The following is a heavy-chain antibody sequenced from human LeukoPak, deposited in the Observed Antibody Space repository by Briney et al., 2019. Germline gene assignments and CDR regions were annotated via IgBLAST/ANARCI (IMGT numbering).Heavy chain of an antibody. V-gene: IGHV3-11*01. Sequence: GGSLRLSCAASGFTFSDYYMSWIRQAPGKGLEWVSYISSSGSTIYYADSVKGRFTISRDNAKNSLYLQMNSLRAEDTAVYYCARDYYYDSSGYYLEYFDYWGQGTLVTVSS. CDR3: ARDYYYDSSGYYLEYFDY. CDR2: ISSSGSTI. CDR1: GFTFSDYY. J-gene: IGHJ4*02. D-gene: IGHD3-22*01.